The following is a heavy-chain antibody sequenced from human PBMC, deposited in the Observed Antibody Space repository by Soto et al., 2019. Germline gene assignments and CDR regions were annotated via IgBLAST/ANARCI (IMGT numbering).Heavy chain of an antibody. CDR2: ISYDGSNK. CDR1: GFTFSSYA. V-gene: IGHV3-30-3*01. J-gene: IGHJ4*02. D-gene: IGHD3-22*01. CDR3: ARGGARAYYYDSSGYYPFDY. Sequence: GGSLRLSCAASGFTFSSYAMHWVRQAPGKGLEWVAVISYDGSNKYYADSVKGRFTISRDNSKNTLYLQMNSLRAEDTAVYYCARGGARAYYYDSSGYYPFDYWGQGTLVTVSS.